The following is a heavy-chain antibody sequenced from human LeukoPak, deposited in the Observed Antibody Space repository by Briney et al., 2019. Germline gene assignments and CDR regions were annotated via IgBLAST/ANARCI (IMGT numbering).Heavy chain of an antibody. CDR3: ARDNDYGELDY. D-gene: IGHD4-17*01. CDR1: GFTFSSYS. CDR2: ISSSSSYI. Sequence: GGSLRLSCAASGFTFSSYSMNWVGQAPGKGLEWVASISSSSSYIYYADSVKGRFTISRDNAKNSLYLQMNSLRAEDTAVYYCARDNDYGELDYWGQGTLVTVSS. V-gene: IGHV3-21*01. J-gene: IGHJ4*02.